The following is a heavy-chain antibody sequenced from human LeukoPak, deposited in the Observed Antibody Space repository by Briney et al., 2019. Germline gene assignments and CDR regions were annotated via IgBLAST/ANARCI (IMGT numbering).Heavy chain of an antibody. J-gene: IGHJ4*02. Sequence: GGSLRLSCAASGFTFSSYWMHWVRQAPGKGLVWVSRINSDGSSTSYADSVKGRFTISRDNAKNTLYLQMNSLRAEDTAVYYCVRDKYYGDYVLDYWGQGTLVTVSS. CDR1: GFTFSSYW. D-gene: IGHD4-17*01. CDR2: INSDGSST. CDR3: VRDKYYGDYVLDY. V-gene: IGHV3-74*01.